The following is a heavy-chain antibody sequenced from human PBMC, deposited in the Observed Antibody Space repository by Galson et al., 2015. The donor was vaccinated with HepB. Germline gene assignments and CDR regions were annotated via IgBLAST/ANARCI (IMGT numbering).Heavy chain of an antibody. CDR2: ISGSGGST. CDR3: AKDQGIVVVPAAIARNWFDP. Sequence: SLRLSCAASGFTFSSYAMSWVRQAPGKGLEWVSAISGSGGSTYYADSVKGRFTISRDNSKNTLYLQMNSLRAEDTAVYYCAKDQGIVVVPAAIARNWFDPWGQGTLVTVSS. V-gene: IGHV3-23*01. CDR1: GFTFSSYA. D-gene: IGHD2-2*02. J-gene: IGHJ5*02.